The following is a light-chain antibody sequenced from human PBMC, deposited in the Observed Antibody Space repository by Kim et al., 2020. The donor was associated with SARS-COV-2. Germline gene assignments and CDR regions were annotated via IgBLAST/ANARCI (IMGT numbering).Light chain of an antibody. CDR3: QQYGSSPKVT. V-gene: IGKV3-20*01. Sequence: IVLTQSPGTLSLSPGERATLSCRASQGVGNAYLAWYQQKPGQAPRLLIFGASSRATGIPDRFSGSGSGTEFTLTISRLEPEDFAVYYFQQYGSSPKVTFGGGTKLEI. J-gene: IGKJ4*01. CDR1: QGVGNAY. CDR2: GAS.